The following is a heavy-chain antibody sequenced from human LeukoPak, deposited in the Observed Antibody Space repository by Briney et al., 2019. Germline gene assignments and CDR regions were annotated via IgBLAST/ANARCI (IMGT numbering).Heavy chain of an antibody. V-gene: IGHV3-11*04. CDR3: ARDWGRTGYYADF. CDR1: GFTFSDYY. Sequence: GGSLRLSFAAPGFTFSDYYKSWIRPAPGKGLEWVSYISSSGSTIYYADSVKGRFTISRDNAKNSLYLQMNSLRAEDTAVYYCARDWGRTGYYADFWGQGTLVTVSS. CDR2: ISSSGSTI. D-gene: IGHD3-9*01. J-gene: IGHJ4*02.